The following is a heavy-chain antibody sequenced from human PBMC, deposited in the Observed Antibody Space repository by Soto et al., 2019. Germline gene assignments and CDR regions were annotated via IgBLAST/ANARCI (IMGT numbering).Heavy chain of an antibody. CDR1: GFTVSSNY. V-gene: IGHV3-53*01. CDR3: ARSTVTSYYYYYGMDV. J-gene: IGHJ6*02. Sequence: LRLSCAASGFTVSSNYMSWVRQAPGKGLEWVSVIYSGGSTYYADSVKGRFTISRDNSKNTLYLQMNSLRAEDTAVYYCARSTVTSYYYYYGMDVWGQGTTVTVSS. D-gene: IGHD4-4*01. CDR2: IYSGGST.